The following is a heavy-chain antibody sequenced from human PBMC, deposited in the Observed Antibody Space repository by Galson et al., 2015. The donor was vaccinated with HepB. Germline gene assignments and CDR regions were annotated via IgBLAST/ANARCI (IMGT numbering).Heavy chain of an antibody. CDR1: GFTFSSYA. CDR3: ATLWFGELFPP. CDR2: ISGSGGST. Sequence: SLRLSCAASGFTFSSYAMSWVRQAPGKGLEWVSAISGSGGSTYYADSVKGRFTISRDNSKNTLYLQMNSLRAEDTAVYYCATLWFGELFPPWGQGTLVTVSS. J-gene: IGHJ5*02. V-gene: IGHV3-23*01. D-gene: IGHD3-10*01.